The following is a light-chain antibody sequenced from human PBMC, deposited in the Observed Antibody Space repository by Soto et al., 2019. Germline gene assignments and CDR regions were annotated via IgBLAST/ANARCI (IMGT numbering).Light chain of an antibody. J-gene: IGKJ1*01. CDR1: QSVLYSSNNKNY. V-gene: IGKV4-1*01. CDR2: WAS. Sequence: DIVMTQSPDSLAVSLGERATINCKSSQSVLYSSNNKNYLAWYQQKPGQPPKLLIYWASTRESGVPDRFSGSGSGTDFTLTNSSLQAEDVAVYYCQQYYSTPPTFGQGTKEEIK. CDR3: QQYYSTPPT.